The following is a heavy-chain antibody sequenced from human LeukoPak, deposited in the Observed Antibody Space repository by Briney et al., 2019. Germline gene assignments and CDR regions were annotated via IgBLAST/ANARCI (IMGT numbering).Heavy chain of an antibody. Sequence: GGSLRLSCAASGFTFSNYWMHWVRQAPGKGLVWVSSINSDGSSRNYAHSVKGRFSISRDNAKNTLYLQMNSLRAEDSAVYYCALVGGGYSGQGTLVTVSS. V-gene: IGHV3-74*01. CDR2: INSDGSSR. D-gene: IGHD2-15*01. J-gene: IGHJ4*02. CDR3: ALVGGGY. CDR1: GFTFSNYW.